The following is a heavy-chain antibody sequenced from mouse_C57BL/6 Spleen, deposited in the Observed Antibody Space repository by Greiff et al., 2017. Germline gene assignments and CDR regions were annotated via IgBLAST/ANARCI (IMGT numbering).Heavy chain of an antibody. J-gene: IGHJ4*01. CDR1: GYTFTSYW. D-gene: IGHD1-1*01. CDR2: INPSNGGT. Sequence: QVQLQQPGTELVKPGASVKLSCKASGYTFTSYWMHWVKQRPGQGLEWIGNINPSNGGTNYNEKFKSKATLTVDTSSRTAYMQLSSLTSEDSAVDYCARGGFIEGYAMDYWGQGTSVTVSS. CDR3: ARGGFIEGYAMDY. V-gene: IGHV1-53*01.